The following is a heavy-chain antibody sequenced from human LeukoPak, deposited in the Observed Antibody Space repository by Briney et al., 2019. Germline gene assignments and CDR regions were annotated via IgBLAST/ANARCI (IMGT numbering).Heavy chain of an antibody. Sequence: PGGSLRLSCAASGFSFSHYSMTWARQASGKGLEWISYIGVGGRPTNYADSVKARFTISRDDAQNSLYPQMNSLRAEDTAVYYCAKNTWKSSDSGRGRMDVWDQGTTVTVSS. CDR3: AKNTWKSSDSGRGRMDV. CDR1: GFSFSHYS. J-gene: IGHJ6*02. CDR2: IGVGGRPT. V-gene: IGHV3-48*01. D-gene: IGHD3-10*01.